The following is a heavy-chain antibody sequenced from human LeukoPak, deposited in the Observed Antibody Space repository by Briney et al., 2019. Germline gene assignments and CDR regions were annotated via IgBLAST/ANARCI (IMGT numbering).Heavy chain of an antibody. CDR1: GGSISSGDYY. J-gene: IGHJ4*02. Sequence: SSQTLSLTCTVSGGSISSGDYYWSWIRQPPGKGLEWIGYIYYSGSTYYNPSLKSRVTISVDASKNQFSLKLSSVTAADTAVYYCAVNHYCSGGSCSPYYFDYWGQGTLVTVSS. CDR3: AVNHYCSGGSCSPYYFDY. CDR2: IYYSGST. D-gene: IGHD2-15*01. V-gene: IGHV4-30-4*08.